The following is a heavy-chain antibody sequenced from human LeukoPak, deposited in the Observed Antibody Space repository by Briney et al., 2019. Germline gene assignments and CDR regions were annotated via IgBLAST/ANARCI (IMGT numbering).Heavy chain of an antibody. Sequence: GGSLRLSCAASGFTFSSYGMHWVRQAPGKGLEWVAVIWYDGSNKYYADSVKGRFTISRDNSKNTLYLQMNSLRAEDTAVYYCARDSYYYDSSGYYSYLFDYWGQGTLVTVSS. CDR1: GFTFSSYG. D-gene: IGHD3-22*01. V-gene: IGHV3-33*01. J-gene: IGHJ4*02. CDR3: ARDSYYYDSSGYYSYLFDY. CDR2: IWYDGSNK.